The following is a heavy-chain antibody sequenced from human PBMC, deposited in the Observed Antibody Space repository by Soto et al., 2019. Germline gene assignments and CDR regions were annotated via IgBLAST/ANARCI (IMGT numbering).Heavy chain of an antibody. Sequence: GSLRLSCAASGFTFSSYAMSWVRQAPGKGLEWVSAISGSGGSTYYADSVKGRFTISRDNSKNTLYLQMNSLRAEDTAVYYCAKDLLDGMGVDYWGHGTLVTVSS. J-gene: IGHJ4*01. CDR2: ISGSGGST. V-gene: IGHV3-23*01. CDR1: GFTFSSYA. D-gene: IGHD3-16*01. CDR3: AKDLLDGMGVDY.